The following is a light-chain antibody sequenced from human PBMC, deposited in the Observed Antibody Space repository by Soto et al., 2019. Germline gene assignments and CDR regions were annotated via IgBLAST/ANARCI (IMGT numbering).Light chain of an antibody. V-gene: IGLV2-11*01. CDR1: SSDVGGYNY. Sequence: QSALTQPRSVSGSPGQSVTISCTGTSSDVGGYNYVSWYQQHPGKAPKVMIYDVSERPSGVPDRFSGSKSGNTASLTISGLQAEDEADYYCCSYAGSPRYVFGTGTQGHRP. CDR3: CSYAGSPRYV. J-gene: IGLJ1*01. CDR2: DVS.